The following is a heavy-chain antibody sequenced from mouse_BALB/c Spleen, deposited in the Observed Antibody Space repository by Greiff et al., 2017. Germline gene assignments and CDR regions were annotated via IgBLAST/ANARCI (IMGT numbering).Heavy chain of an antibody. Sequence: EVHLVESGGGLVQPGGSLKLSCAASGFTFSSYTMSWVRQTPEKRLEWVAYISNGGGSTYYPDTVKGRFTISRDNAKNTLYLQMSSLKSEDTAMYYCARQAHFGNYFDYWGQGTTLTVSS. CDR3: ARQAHFGNYFDY. V-gene: IGHV5-12-2*01. CDR2: ISNGGGST. D-gene: IGHD1-1*02. J-gene: IGHJ2*01. CDR1: GFTFSSYT.